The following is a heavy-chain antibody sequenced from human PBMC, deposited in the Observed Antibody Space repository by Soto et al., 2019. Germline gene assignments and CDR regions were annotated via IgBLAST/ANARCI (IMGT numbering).Heavy chain of an antibody. CDR2: IRSKANSYAT. J-gene: IGHJ6*02. Sequence: EVPLVESGGGLVQPGGSLKLSCAASGFTFSGSAMHWVRQASGKGLEWVGRIRSKANSYATAYAASVKGRFTISREDSKNTAYLQMNSLKTEDTAVYYCTRHDSNYDFWSGSPPRYGMDVWGQGTTVTVSS. CDR1: GFTFSGSA. CDR3: TRHDSNYDFWSGSPPRYGMDV. D-gene: IGHD3-3*01. V-gene: IGHV3-73*01.